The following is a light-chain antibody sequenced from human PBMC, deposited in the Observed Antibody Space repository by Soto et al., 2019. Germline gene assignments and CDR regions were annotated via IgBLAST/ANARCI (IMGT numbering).Light chain of an antibody. V-gene: IGKV3-20*01. CDR1: QSVSSSY. CDR3: QQYGSSPGYT. CDR2: GAS. Sequence: IVLTQSPGTLSLSPGERATISCRASQSVSSSYLAWYQQKPGQAPRLLIYGASSRATGIPDRFSGSGSGTDFTLTISRLEPEDFAVYYCQQYGSSPGYTFGQWTRLEIK. J-gene: IGKJ2*01.